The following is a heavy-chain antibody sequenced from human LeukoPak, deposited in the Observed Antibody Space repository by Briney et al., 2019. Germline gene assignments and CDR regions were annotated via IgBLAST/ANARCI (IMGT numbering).Heavy chain of an antibody. Sequence: SETLSLTCTVSGVSISSYSWSWIRQPPGKGLEWVGYIYDSGNTKYSPSLKSRLTILRDTSKKQISLRLSSVTAADTAVYYCARDTGTVVDYWGQGTLVTVSS. J-gene: IGHJ4*02. CDR3: ARDTGTVVDY. D-gene: IGHD4-23*01. CDR2: IYDSGNT. CDR1: GVSISSYS. V-gene: IGHV4-59*12.